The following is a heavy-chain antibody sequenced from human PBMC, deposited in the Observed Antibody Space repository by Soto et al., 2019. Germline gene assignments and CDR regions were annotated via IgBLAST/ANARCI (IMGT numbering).Heavy chain of an antibody. CDR3: ARGGGSDSFDY. CDR2: INHLETT. Sequence: SETLSLTCTVSGYSISSGSYWAWIRQPPGKGLEWIGYINHLETTFYNPSFESRLTLSIDRAKNQFSLKLHSMSAADRAVNFCARGGGSDSFDYWGQGILVTVSS. V-gene: IGHV4-38-2*02. CDR1: GYSISSGSY. D-gene: IGHD1-26*01. J-gene: IGHJ4*02.